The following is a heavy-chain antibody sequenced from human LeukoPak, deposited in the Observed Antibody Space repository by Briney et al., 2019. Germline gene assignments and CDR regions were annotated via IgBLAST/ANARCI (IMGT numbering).Heavy chain of an antibody. CDR1: GGSIGSDNW. V-gene: IGHV4-4*02. J-gene: IGHJ4*02. Sequence: SGTLSLTCAVSGGSIGSDNWWSWVRQTPGKGLEWIGYIYYSGSTYYNPSLKSRVTISVDTSKNQFSLKLSSVTAADTAVYYCARDHMVRQPLWGQGTLVTVSS. D-gene: IGHD3-10*01. CDR2: IYYSGST. CDR3: ARDHMVRQPL.